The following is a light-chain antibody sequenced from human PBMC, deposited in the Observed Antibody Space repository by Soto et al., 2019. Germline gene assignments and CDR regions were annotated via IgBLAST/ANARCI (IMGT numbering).Light chain of an antibody. V-gene: IGKV1-6*01. Sequence: AIQVTQSPCSLSASVGDRVTITCRATQGYRRDLGWYQQKRGKAPKLLIYAASDLQAEVPSRFSGSGSGTHFTLTISSQQAEDYATYYCLQDHDYQWTFGQGTKLEIK. CDR1: QGYRRD. CDR3: LQDHDYQWT. J-gene: IGKJ2*02. CDR2: AAS.